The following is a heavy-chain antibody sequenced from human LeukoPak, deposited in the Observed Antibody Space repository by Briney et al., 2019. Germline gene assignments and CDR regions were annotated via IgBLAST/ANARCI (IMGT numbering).Heavy chain of an antibody. Sequence: PSETLSLTCTVSGGSISSGGYYWSWIRQHPGKGLEWIGYIYYSGSTYYNPSLKSRVTISVDTSKNQFSLKLSSVTAADTAVYYCARALGEPYYDSNIDYWGQGTLVTVSS. J-gene: IGHJ4*02. CDR3: ARALGEPYYDSNIDY. CDR1: GGSISSGGYY. V-gene: IGHV4-31*03. D-gene: IGHD3-22*01. CDR2: IYYSGST.